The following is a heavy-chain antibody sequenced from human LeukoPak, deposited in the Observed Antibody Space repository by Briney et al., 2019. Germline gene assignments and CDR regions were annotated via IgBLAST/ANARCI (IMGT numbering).Heavy chain of an antibody. V-gene: IGHV1-18*01. CDR1: GYTFTSYG. CDR3: ATFYTGAGTGWFDP. J-gene: IGHJ5*02. Sequence: GASVKVSCKASGYTFTSYGISWVRQAPGQGLEWMGWISAYNGNTNYAQKLQGRVTMTTDTSTSTAYMELSSLRSEDTAVYYCATFYTGAGTGWFDPWGQGTLVTVSS. CDR2: ISAYNGNT. D-gene: IGHD6-13*01.